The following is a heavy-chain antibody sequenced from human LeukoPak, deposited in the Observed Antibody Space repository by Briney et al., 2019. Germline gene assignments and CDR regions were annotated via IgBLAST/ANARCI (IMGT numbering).Heavy chain of an antibody. V-gene: IGHV3-23*01. CDR1: GFTFSSYA. J-gene: IGHJ4*02. CDR3: AKDWSGSYSYFEY. CDR2: ISGSGGTT. Sequence: PGGSLRLSCAASGFTFSSYAMSWVRQAPGKGLEWVSAISGSGGTTYYADSVKGRFTISRDNSKNTLYLQMNSLRAEDTAVYYCAKDWSGSYSYFEYWGQGTLVTVSS. D-gene: IGHD1-26*01.